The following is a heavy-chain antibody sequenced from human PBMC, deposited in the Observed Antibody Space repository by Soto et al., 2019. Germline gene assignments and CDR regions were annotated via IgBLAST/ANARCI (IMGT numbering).Heavy chain of an antibody. CDR3: ARDPSPYSGYDFALDGY. J-gene: IGHJ4*02. Sequence: GGSLRLSCAASGFTFSSYGMHWVRQAPGKGLEWVAVIWYDGSNKYYADSVKGRFTISRDNSKNTLYLQMNSRRAEDTAVYYCARDPSPYSGYDFALDGYWGPGTLLTVSS. D-gene: IGHD5-12*01. V-gene: IGHV3-33*01. CDR1: GFTFSSYG. CDR2: IWYDGSNK.